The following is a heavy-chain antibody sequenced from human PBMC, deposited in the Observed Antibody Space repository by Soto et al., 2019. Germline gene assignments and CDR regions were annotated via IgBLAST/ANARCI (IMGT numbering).Heavy chain of an antibody. CDR2: ISGSGGST. V-gene: IGHV3-23*01. CDR1: GFTFSSYA. CDR3: AKGVRLVVVPAAWFDP. J-gene: IGHJ5*02. Sequence: EVQLLESGGGLVQPGGSLRLSCAASGFTFSSYAMSWVRQAPGKGLEWVSAISGSGGSTYYADSVKGRFTISIDNSKNSLYLQLNSRRAEDTAVYYCAKGVRLVVVPAAWFDPWGQGTLVTVSS. D-gene: IGHD2-2*01.